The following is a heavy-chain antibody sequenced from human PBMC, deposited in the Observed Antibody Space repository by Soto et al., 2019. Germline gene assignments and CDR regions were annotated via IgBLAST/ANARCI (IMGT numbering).Heavy chain of an antibody. CDR2: IKSKTDGGTT. V-gene: IGHV3-15*07. CDR3: TTRGITIFGVVYYGMDV. CDR1: GFTFSYAW. D-gene: IGHD3-3*01. Sequence: EVQLVESGGGLVKPGGSLRLSCAASGFTFSYAWMNWVRQAPGKGLEWVGRIKSKTDGGTTDYAAPVKGRFTISRDDSKNTLYLQMNSLKTEDTAVYYCTTRGITIFGVVYYGMDVWGQGTTVTVSS. J-gene: IGHJ6*02.